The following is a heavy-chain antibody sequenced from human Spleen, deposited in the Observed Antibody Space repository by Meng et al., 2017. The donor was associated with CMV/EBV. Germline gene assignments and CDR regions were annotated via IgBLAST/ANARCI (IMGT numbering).Heavy chain of an antibody. CDR1: GGTLRSYT. CDR2: IIPNFDTT. V-gene: IGHV1-69*05. J-gene: IGHJ4*02. Sequence: SVKVSCKASGGTLRSYTVSWVRQAPGQGLECLGGIIPNFDTTNYAQKFQGTVTITTDESRTTASMELRSLRSDDTAIYFCARDRATRAYYFDYWGQGTLVTVSS. D-gene: IGHD1-1*01. CDR3: ARDRATRAYYFDY.